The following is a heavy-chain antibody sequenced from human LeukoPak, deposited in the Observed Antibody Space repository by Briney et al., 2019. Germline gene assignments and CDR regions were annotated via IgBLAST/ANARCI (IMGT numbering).Heavy chain of an antibody. CDR2: IIPILGIA. Sequence: SVKVSCKASGGTFSSYAISWVRQAPGQGLEWMGRIIPILGIANYAQKFQGRVTITADKSTSTAYMELSSLRSEDTAVYYCARGGYYRNWFDPWGQGTLVTVSS. CDR1: GGTFSSYA. J-gene: IGHJ5*02. V-gene: IGHV1-69*04. CDR3: ARGGYYRNWFDP. D-gene: IGHD3-3*01.